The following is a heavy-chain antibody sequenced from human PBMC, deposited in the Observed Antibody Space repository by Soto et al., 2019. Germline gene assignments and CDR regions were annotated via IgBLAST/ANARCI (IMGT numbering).Heavy chain of an antibody. CDR3: VRGLGTTVTTSPYDY. D-gene: IGHD4-17*01. CDR2: INPSGGST. CDR1: GYTFTGYY. V-gene: IGHV1-46*03. Sequence: ASVKVSCKASGYTFTGYYMHWVRQAPGQGLEWMGIINPSGGSTSYAQKFQGRVTMTRDTSTSTVYMELSSLRSEDTAVYYCVRGLGTTVTTSPYDYWGQGALVTVSS. J-gene: IGHJ4*02.